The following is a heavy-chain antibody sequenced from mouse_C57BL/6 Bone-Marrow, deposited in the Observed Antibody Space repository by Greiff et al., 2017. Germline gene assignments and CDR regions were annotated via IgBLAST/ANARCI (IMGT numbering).Heavy chain of an antibody. Sequence: QVQLQQSGAELVRPGASVKLSCKASGYTFTDYYINWVKQRPGQGLEWIARIYPGSGNTYYNEKFKGKATLTAEKSSSTAYMQLSSLTSEDSAVYFCARGVLHDYWGQGTTLTVSS. CDR3: ARGVLHDY. CDR2: IYPGSGNT. D-gene: IGHD1-1*01. CDR1: GYTFTDYY. V-gene: IGHV1-76*01. J-gene: IGHJ2*01.